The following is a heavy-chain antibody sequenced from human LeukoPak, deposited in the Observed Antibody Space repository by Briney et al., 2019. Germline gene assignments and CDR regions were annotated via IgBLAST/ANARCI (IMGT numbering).Heavy chain of an antibody. J-gene: IGHJ3*02. CDR1: EFSVGSNY. CDR3: ARGASVVPGIDNAFDI. V-gene: IGHV3-21*01. Sequence: GGSLRLSCAASEFSVGSNYMTWVRQAPGKGLEWVSSISTSSSYINYADSVKGRFTISRDNAKKSLYLQMNSLRADDTALYYCARGASVVPGIDNAFDIWGQGTMVTVSS. CDR2: ISTSSSYI. D-gene: IGHD6-19*01.